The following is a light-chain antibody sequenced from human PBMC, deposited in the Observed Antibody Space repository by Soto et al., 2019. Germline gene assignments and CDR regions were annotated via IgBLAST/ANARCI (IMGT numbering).Light chain of an antibody. CDR3: QQYGRSPPSWT. V-gene: IGKV3-20*01. CDR2: GAS. CDR1: QSVSSSY. Sequence: ETVLTQSPGTLSLSPGERATLSCRASQSVSSSYLAWYQQKPGQAPRLLIYGASSRATGIPDRFSGSGSGNDFTLTISRLEPEDFAVYYCQQYGRSPPSWTFGQGTKVEIK. J-gene: IGKJ1*01.